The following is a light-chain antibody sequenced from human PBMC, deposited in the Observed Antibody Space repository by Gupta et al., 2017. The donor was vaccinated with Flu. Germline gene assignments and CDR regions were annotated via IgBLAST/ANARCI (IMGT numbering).Light chain of an antibody. J-gene: IGKJ5*01. CDR1: QGISRG. Sequence: DIQMTQSASSVSASVGDRVTITCRASQGISRGLVWYQQKPGKAPRLLVYAASTGKSGVPSRFSGSGSGTDFTLTISSRQPEDFATYYCQQTNSFPFTFGQGTLMDIK. CDR3: QQTNSFPFT. V-gene: IGKV1-12*02. CDR2: AAS.